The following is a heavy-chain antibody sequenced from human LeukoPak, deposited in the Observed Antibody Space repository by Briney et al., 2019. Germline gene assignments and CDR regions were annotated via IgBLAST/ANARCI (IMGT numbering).Heavy chain of an antibody. Sequence: GGSLRLSCAASGFAFDDFGMHWVRQAPGKGLEWVSFISGDGSVTYYTDSLKGRFTVSRDNAKNSLYLQMNSLRAEDTAVYYCARGRQWLTKGYFDYWGQGTLVTVSS. CDR3: ARGRQWLTKGYFDY. D-gene: IGHD6-19*01. CDR2: ISGDGSVT. V-gene: IGHV3-43*02. J-gene: IGHJ4*02. CDR1: GFAFDDFG.